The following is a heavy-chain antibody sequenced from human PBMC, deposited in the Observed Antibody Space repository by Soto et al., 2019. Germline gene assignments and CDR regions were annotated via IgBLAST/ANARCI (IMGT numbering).Heavy chain of an antibody. CDR2: IWYDGSNK. CDR3: ARDSSPGDYSSSSGSYYYGMDV. D-gene: IGHD6-6*01. J-gene: IGHJ6*02. CDR1: GFTFSSYG. Sequence: GGSLRLSCAASGFTFSSYGMHWVRQAPGKGLEWVAVIWYDGSNKYYADSVKGRFTISRDNSKNTLYLQMNSLRAEDTAVYYCARDSSPGDYSSSSGSYYYGMDVWGQGTTVTVSS. V-gene: IGHV3-33*01.